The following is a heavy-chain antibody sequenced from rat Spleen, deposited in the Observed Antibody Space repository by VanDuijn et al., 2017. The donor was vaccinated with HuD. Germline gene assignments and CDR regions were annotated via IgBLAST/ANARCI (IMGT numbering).Heavy chain of an antibody. D-gene: IGHD1-6*01. Sequence: EVQLVESGGGLVQPGRSLKLSCVASGFTFNKYWMKWIRQAPGKGLEWVASITNGGGNPYYADSVKGRFTISRDNAKSTLYLQMNSLRSEDTATYYCTTYSDYATSPFAYWGRGALVTVSS. CDR2: ITNGGGNP. CDR1: GFTFNKYW. J-gene: IGHJ3*01. V-gene: IGHV5-31*01. CDR3: TTYSDYATSPFAY.